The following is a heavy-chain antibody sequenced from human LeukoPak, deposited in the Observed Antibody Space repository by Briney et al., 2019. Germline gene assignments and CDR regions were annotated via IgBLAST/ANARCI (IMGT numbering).Heavy chain of an antibody. CDR1: GFTFSSYE. J-gene: IGHJ4*02. V-gene: IGHV4-34*01. CDR2: INHSGST. D-gene: IGHD3-10*01. CDR3: ARHMYYYGSGPLGY. Sequence: LRLSCAASGFTFSSYEMNWIRQPPGKGLEWIGEINHSGSTNYNPSLKSRVTISVDTSKNQFSLKLSSVTAADTAVYYCARHMYYYGSGPLGYWGQGTLVTVSS.